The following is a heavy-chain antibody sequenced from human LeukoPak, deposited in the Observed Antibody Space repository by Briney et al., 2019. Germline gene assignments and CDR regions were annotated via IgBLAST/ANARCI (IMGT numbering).Heavy chain of an antibody. D-gene: IGHD3-22*01. CDR1: GFTFSSYG. CDR3: ARTPDSSGYYYFDY. V-gene: IGHV3-33*01. Sequence: PGRSLRPSCAASGFTFSSYGMHWVRQAPGKGLEWVAVIWYDGSNKYYADSVKGRFTISRDNSKNTLYLQMNSLRAEDTAVYYCARTPDSSGYYYFDYWGQGTLVTVSS. J-gene: IGHJ4*02. CDR2: IWYDGSNK.